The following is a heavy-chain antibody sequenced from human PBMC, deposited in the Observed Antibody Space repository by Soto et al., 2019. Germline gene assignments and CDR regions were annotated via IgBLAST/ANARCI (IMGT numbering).Heavy chain of an antibody. D-gene: IGHD3-22*01. Sequence: PGGSLRLSCAASGFTFSSYSMNWVRQAPGKGLEWVSYISSSSSTIYYADSVKGRFTISRDNAKNSLYLQMNNLRAEDTAVYYCAPHSGYYDYWGQGTLVTVSS. CDR2: ISSSSSTI. CDR3: APHSGYYDY. CDR1: GFTFSSYS. J-gene: IGHJ4*02. V-gene: IGHV3-48*01.